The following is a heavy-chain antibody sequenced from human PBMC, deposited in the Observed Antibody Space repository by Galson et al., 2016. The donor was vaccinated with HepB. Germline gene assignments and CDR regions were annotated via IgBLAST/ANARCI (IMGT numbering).Heavy chain of an antibody. Sequence: SETLSLTCAVYNGSFSEYYWTWIRQTPGNGLEWIGEINHNGDTKYSPSLRSRVSISVDTSKNHFSLNLNSANAADTAVYYWAAGKAAAGSLVFDVWGQGTLVTISS. CDR1: NGSFSEYY. CDR2: INHNGDT. J-gene: IGHJ3*01. CDR3: AAGKAAAGSLVFDV. V-gene: IGHV4-34*07. D-gene: IGHD6-13*01.